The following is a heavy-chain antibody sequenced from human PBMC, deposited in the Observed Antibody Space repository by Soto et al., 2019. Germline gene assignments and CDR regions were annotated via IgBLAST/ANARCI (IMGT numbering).Heavy chain of an antibody. CDR2: INAGNGNT. V-gene: IGHV1-3*01. D-gene: IGHD3-22*01. Sequence: QVQLVQSGAEVKKPGASVKVSCKASGYTFTSYAMHWVRQAPGQRLEWMGWINAGNGNTKYSQKFQGRVTITRDTSASTAYMELSSLRSEDTAVYYCARSIVVVTSFVYWGQGTLVTVSS. J-gene: IGHJ4*02. CDR3: ARSIVVVTSFVY. CDR1: GYTFTSYA.